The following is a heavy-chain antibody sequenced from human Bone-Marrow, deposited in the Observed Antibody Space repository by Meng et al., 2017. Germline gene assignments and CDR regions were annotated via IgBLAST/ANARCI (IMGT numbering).Heavy chain of an antibody. Sequence: SETLSLTCTVSGGSISSSSYYWGWIRQPPGKGLEWIGSIYYSGSTYYNPSLKSRVTISVDTSKNQFSLKLSSVTAAGTAVYYCASRPYGDYYFDYWGQGTLVTVSS. CDR3: ASRPYGDYYFDY. CDR2: IYYSGST. CDR1: GGSISSSSYY. J-gene: IGHJ4*02. V-gene: IGHV4-39*07. D-gene: IGHD4-17*01.